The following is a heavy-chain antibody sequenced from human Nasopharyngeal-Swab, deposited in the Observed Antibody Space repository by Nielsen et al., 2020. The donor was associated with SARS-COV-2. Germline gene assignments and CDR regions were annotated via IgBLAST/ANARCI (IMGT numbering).Heavy chain of an antibody. V-gene: IGHV3-74*01. Sequence: GESLKISCAASGFTFSSYWMHWVRQAPGKGLVWVSRINSDGSNTSYADSVKGRFTISRDNAKNTLYLQMNSLRAEDTAVYYCARELVYYYDSSGYPYYYYYGMDVWGQGATVTVSS. J-gene: IGHJ6*02. D-gene: IGHD3-22*01. CDR2: INSDGSNT. CDR1: GFTFSSYW. CDR3: ARELVYYYDSSGYPYYYYYGMDV.